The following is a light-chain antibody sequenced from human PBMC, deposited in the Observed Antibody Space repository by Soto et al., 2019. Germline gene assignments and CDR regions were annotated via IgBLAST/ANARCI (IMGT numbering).Light chain of an antibody. CDR2: DAS. CDR1: QSLRSNF. J-gene: IGKJ1*01. Sequence: ELVLTQSPGTLSVSPGERATLFCTASQSLRSNFLAWYQQKNGQAPRLVIYDASSRAAGIPDRFSGSLYGTDFNLTITRLEPEDFAVYHCQQYDGSPRTFGQGTKVDIK. V-gene: IGKV3-20*01. CDR3: QQYDGSPRT.